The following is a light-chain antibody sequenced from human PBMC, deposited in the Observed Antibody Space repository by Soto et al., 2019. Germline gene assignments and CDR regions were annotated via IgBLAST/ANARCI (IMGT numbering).Light chain of an antibody. V-gene: IGKV3-11*01. Sequence: EIVLTQSPATLSLSPGERATLSCRASQSVSSYLAWYQQKPDQAPRLLISDASNRATGIPARFSGSGSGTEFTLNNSRLEPEDFGVYYCQQGSNWPLTFGAGTKVEI. CDR1: QSVSSY. CDR2: DAS. J-gene: IGKJ4*01. CDR3: QQGSNWPLT.